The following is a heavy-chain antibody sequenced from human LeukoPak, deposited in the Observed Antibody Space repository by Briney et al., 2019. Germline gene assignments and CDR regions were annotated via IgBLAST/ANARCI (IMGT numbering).Heavy chain of an antibody. CDR3: ARVEDGPAAILYGSGSDY. J-gene: IGHJ4*02. Sequence: GRSLRLSCAASGFTFSSYAMRWVRQAPGKGLEWVAVISYDGSNKYYADSVKGRFTISRDNSKNTLYLQMNSLRAEDTAVYYCARVEDGPAAILYGSGSDYWGQGTLVTVSS. V-gene: IGHV3-30-3*01. D-gene: IGHD3-10*01. CDR1: GFTFSSYA. CDR2: ISYDGSNK.